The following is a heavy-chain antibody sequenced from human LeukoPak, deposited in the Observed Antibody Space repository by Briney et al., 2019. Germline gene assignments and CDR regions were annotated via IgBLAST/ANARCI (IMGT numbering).Heavy chain of an antibody. Sequence: ASVKVSCKASGYTFTSYGISWVRQAPGQGLEWMGWSSTYTSNTNYAQKLQGRVTMTTDTSTNTAYMELRSLTSDDTAIYYCARESIDVIDYWGQGTLVTVSS. CDR3: ARESIDVIDY. CDR1: GYTFTSYG. D-gene: IGHD3-22*01. CDR2: SSTYTSNT. V-gene: IGHV1-18*01. J-gene: IGHJ4*02.